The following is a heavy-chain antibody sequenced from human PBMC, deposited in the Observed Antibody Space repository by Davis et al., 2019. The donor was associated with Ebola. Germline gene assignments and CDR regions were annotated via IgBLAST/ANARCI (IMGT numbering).Heavy chain of an antibody. V-gene: IGHV4-30-2*01. D-gene: IGHD5-12*01. CDR1: GGSISSGGYS. CDR3: ARGADSGYDWGAFDI. CDR2: IYHSGST. Sequence: PSETLSLTCAVSGGSISSGGYSWSWIRQPPGKGREWIGYIYHSGSTYYNPSLKSRVTISVDRSKNQFSLKLSSVTAADTAVYYCARGADSGYDWGAFDIWGQGTMVTVSS. J-gene: IGHJ3*02.